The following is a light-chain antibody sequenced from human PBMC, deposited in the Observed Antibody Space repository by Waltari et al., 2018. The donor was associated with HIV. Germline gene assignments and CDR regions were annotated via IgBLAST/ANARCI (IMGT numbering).Light chain of an antibody. CDR2: STN. CDR3: LLYYDGVRV. Sequence: QTVVTQEPSLTVSPARTITVTCASNTEALTSGHYPNWFQQKPGQAPRALIYSTNNKHSWTPARFSGSLLGGKAALTLSGVQPEDEAEYYCLLYYDGVRVFGGGTKLTVL. J-gene: IGLJ3*02. V-gene: IGLV7-43*01. CDR1: TEALTSGHY.